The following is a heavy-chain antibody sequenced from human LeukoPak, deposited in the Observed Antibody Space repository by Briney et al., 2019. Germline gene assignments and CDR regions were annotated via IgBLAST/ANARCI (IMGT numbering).Heavy chain of an antibody. CDR1: GGSISSGSYY. CDR2: IYTSGST. CDR3: ARDREGGDTGYDFGY. Sequence: SETLSLTCTVSGGSISSGSYYWSWIRQPAGKGLEWIGRIYTSGSTTYNSSLKSRVTISLDTSKNHFSLRLSSVTAADTAVYYCARDREGGDTGYDFGYWGKGTLVTVSS. J-gene: IGHJ4*02. V-gene: IGHV4-61*02. D-gene: IGHD3-16*01.